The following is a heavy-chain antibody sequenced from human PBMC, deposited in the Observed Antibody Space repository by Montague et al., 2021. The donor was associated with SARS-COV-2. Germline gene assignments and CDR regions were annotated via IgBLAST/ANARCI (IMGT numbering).Heavy chain of an antibody. J-gene: IGHJ3*02. Sequence: SETLSLTCTVSIRSSTYYWAWIRQPPGKGLEWIGSIYPGGKMFYNSSLKSRVTMSIDTSENQFSLNLNSVTAADTAVYYCARLPYFYDSTHAFDIWGQGTMVTVSS. D-gene: IGHD3-22*01. CDR2: IYPGGKM. V-gene: IGHV4-39*01. CDR1: IRSSTYY. CDR3: ARLPYFYDSTHAFDI.